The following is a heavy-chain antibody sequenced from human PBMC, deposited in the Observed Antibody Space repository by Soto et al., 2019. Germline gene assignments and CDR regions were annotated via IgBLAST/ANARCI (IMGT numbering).Heavy chain of an antibody. CDR1: GYTFTSYG. V-gene: IGHV1-18*01. CDR2: ISAYNGNT. CDR3: ARTYTVTTWEGWEDY. D-gene: IGHD4-17*01. Sequence: QVQLVQSGAEVKKPGASVKVSCKASGYTFTSYGISWVRQAPGQGLEWMGWISAYNGNTNYAQKLQGRVTMTTDTPTSTAYMELRSLRSDDTAVYYCARTYTVTTWEGWEDYWGQGTLVTVSS. J-gene: IGHJ4*02.